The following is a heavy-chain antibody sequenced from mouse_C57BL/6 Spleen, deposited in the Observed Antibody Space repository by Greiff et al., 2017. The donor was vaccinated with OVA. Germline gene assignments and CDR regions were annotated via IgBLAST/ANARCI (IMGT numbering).Heavy chain of an antibody. J-gene: IGHJ2*01. CDR2: IYPSDSET. Sequence: QVQLQQPGAELVRPGSSVKLSCKASGYTFTSYWMDWVKQRPGQGLEWIGNIYPSDSETHYNQKFKDKATLTVDKSSSTAYMQLSSLTSEDAAVYYCARELRYFDYWGQGTTLTVSS. V-gene: IGHV1-61*01. CDR1: GYTFTSYW. D-gene: IGHD1-1*01. CDR3: ARELRYFDY.